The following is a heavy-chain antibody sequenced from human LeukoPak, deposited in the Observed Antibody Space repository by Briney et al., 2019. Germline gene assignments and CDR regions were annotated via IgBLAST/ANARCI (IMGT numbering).Heavy chain of an antibody. D-gene: IGHD4-17*01. CDR1: GFTFDDYA. J-gene: IGHJ4*02. Sequence: GGSLRLSCAASGFTFDDYAMHWVRQAPGKGLEWVSGISWNSGSIGYADSVKGRFTISRDNAKNSLYLQMDSLRAEDTALYYCAKVPSPTVTTTYFDYWGQGTLVTVSS. CDR3: AKVPSPTVTTTYFDY. V-gene: IGHV3-9*01. CDR2: ISWNSGSI.